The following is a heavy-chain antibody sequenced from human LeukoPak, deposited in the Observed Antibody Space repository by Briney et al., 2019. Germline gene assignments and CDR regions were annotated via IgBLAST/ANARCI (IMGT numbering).Heavy chain of an antibody. V-gene: IGHV3-30-3*01. Sequence: PGGSLRLSCAASGFTFSSYWMHWVRQAPGKGLEWVAVISYDGSNKYYADSVKGRFTISRDNSKNTLYLQMNSLRAEDTAVYYCARDGYSSGWYPDWYFDLWGRGTLVTVSS. D-gene: IGHD6-19*01. CDR2: ISYDGSNK. CDR3: ARDGYSSGWYPDWYFDL. CDR1: GFTFSSYW. J-gene: IGHJ2*01.